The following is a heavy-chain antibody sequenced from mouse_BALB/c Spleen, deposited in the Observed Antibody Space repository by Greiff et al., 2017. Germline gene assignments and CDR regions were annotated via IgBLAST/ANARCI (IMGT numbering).Heavy chain of an antibody. CDR1: GFTFSDYY. D-gene: IGHD4-1*01. CDR3: ARDRGPNWAYYFDY. V-gene: IGHV5-4*02. Sequence: EVKLMESGGGLVKPGGSLKLSCAASGFTFSDYYMYWVRQTPEKRLEWVATISDGGSYTYYPDSVKGRFTISRDNAKNNLYLQMSSLKSEDTAMYYCARDRGPNWAYYFDYWGQGTTLTVSS. J-gene: IGHJ2*01. CDR2: ISDGGSYT.